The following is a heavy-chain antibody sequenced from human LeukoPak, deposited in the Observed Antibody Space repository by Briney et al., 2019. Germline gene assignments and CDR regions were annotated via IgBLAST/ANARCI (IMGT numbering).Heavy chain of an antibody. V-gene: IGHV1-2*02. J-gene: IGHJ3*02. CDR2: INRNSGGT. Sequence: ASVKVSCKASGYTFTGYYMHWVRQAPGQGLEWMGWINRNSGGTNYAQKFQGRVTMTRDTSISTAYMELSRLRSDDTAVYYCARDRGGYCSSTSCYYDAFDIWGQGTMVTVSS. CDR3: ARDRGGYCSSTSCYYDAFDI. CDR1: GYTFTGYY. D-gene: IGHD2-2*01.